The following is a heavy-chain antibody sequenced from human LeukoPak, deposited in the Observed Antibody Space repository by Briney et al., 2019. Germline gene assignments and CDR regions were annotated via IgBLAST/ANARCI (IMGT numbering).Heavy chain of an antibody. Sequence: SETLSLTCAVYGGSFSGYYWSWIRQPPGKGLEWIGEINHSGSTYYNPSLKSRVTISVDTSKNQFSLKLTSVTAADTAVYYCATTTRSSGWPRALGYWGQGILITVSS. D-gene: IGHD6-19*01. J-gene: IGHJ4*02. V-gene: IGHV4-34*01. CDR2: INHSGST. CDR3: ATTTRSSGWPRALGY. CDR1: GGSFSGYY.